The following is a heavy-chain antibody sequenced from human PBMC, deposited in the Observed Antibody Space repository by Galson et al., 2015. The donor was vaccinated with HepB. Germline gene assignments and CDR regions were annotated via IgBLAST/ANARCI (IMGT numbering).Heavy chain of an antibody. D-gene: IGHD3-22*01. V-gene: IGHV3-74*01. CDR2: INPDGSKT. CDR3: ARANNQYYYDSSGHDY. Sequence: SLRLSCAVSGFTFSRTWMHWVRQVPGKGLVWVSRINPDGSKTNYADSVKGRFTISRDNAKSTIYLEMNTLRVEDTALYYCARANNQYYYDSSGHDYWGQGSLVTVSS. CDR1: GFTFSRTW. J-gene: IGHJ4*02.